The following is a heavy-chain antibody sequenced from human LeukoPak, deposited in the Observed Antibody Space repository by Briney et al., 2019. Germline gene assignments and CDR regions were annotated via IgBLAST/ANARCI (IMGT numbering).Heavy chain of an antibody. V-gene: IGHV3-23*01. CDR2: ISGSGGRT. CDR3: AKEYYYGSGTYYNVDY. CDR1: GFTFSNYA. D-gene: IGHD3-10*01. Sequence: GGSLRLSCAASGFTFSNYAMSWVRQAPGKGLEWVSAISGSGGRTYYADSVKGRFTLSRDYSKNTLYLQMNSLRAEDTAVYYCAKEYYYGSGTYYNVDYWGQGTLVTVSS. J-gene: IGHJ4*02.